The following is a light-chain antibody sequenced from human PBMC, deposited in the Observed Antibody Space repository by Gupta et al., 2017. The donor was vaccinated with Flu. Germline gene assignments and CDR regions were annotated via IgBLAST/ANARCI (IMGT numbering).Light chain of an antibody. CDR2: AAS. Sequence: DIQMTQSPSSLSASVGDRVTITCRASQIISSYLNWYQQKPGKAPKLLIYAASSLQSGVPSRFSGSGSGTDFTLTISSLQPEDFATYYCQQSDSTPGTFGPGTKVDIK. V-gene: IGKV1-39*01. J-gene: IGKJ3*01. CDR3: QQSDSTPGT. CDR1: QIISSY.